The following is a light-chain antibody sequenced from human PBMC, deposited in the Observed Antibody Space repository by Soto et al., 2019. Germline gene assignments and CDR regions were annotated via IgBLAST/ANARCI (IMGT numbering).Light chain of an antibody. CDR1: QSVSSSY. V-gene: IGKV3-20*01. Sequence: EIVLTQSPGTLSVSRGVRAAVSVRASQSVSSSYLAWYQQKPGQGPRLLIYGASSRATGTPDRFSGSGSGTDFTLTINRLEPEDFALYYCQQYGSSPPTFGQGTKVDIK. J-gene: IGKJ1*01. CDR3: QQYGSSPPT. CDR2: GAS.